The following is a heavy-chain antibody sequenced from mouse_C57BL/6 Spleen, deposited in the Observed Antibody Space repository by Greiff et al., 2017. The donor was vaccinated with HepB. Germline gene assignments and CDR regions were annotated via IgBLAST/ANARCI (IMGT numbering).Heavy chain of an antibody. CDR3: ARGSYDGYYVEYFDV. V-gene: IGHV1-47*01. J-gene: IGHJ1*03. Sequence: QVHVKQSGAELVKPGASVKMSCKASGYTFTTYPIEWMKQNHGKSLEWIGNFHPYNDDTKYNEKFKGKATLTVEKSSSTVYLELSRLTSDDSAVYYCARGSYDGYYVEYFDVWGTGTTVTVSS. CDR1: GYTFTTYP. D-gene: IGHD2-3*01. CDR2: FHPYNDDT.